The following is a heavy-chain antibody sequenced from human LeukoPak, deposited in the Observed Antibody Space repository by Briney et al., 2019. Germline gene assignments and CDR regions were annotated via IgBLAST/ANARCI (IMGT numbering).Heavy chain of an antibody. V-gene: IGHV1-69*13. CDR2: IIPIFGTA. Sequence: GASVKVSCKASGGTFSSYAISWVRQAPGQGLEWMGGIIPIFGTANCAQKVQGRVTITADESTSTAYMELSSLRSEDTAVYYCAREMGYNDFDYWGQGTLVTVSS. J-gene: IGHJ4*02. CDR3: AREMGYNDFDY. CDR1: GGTFSSYA. D-gene: IGHD5-24*01.